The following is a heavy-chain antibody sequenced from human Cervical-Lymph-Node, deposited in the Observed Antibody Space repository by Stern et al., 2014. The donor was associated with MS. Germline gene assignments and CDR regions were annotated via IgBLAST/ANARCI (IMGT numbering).Heavy chain of an antibody. CDR2: ISYDGSDK. D-gene: IGHD2/OR15-2a*01. Sequence: ESGGGVVQPGRSLRLSCAASGFTLSSYALHWVRQAPGKGLAWVAVISYDGSDKYYANSVKGRFTISRDNSKNTLDLQMNSLRPEDTDVYYCARVWTTFSVHYYYGMDVWGQGTTVTVSS. V-gene: IGHV3-30*01. CDR3: ARVWTTFSVHYYYGMDV. CDR1: GFTLSSYA. J-gene: IGHJ6*02.